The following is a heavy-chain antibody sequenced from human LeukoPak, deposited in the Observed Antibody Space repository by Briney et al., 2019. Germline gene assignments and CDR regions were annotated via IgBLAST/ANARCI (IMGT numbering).Heavy chain of an antibody. CDR1: GFTFSTYS. D-gene: IGHD6-13*01. Sequence: GGSLRLSCAASGFTFSTYSMNWVRQAPGKGLEWVSYISSSSSTIYYADSVKGRFTISRDNAKNSLYLQINTLRTEDTAVYYCAKDYRGRIAAAGKSSYYFDYWGQGTLVTVSS. V-gene: IGHV3-48*04. CDR2: ISSSSSTI. CDR3: AKDYRGRIAAAGKSSYYFDY. J-gene: IGHJ4*02.